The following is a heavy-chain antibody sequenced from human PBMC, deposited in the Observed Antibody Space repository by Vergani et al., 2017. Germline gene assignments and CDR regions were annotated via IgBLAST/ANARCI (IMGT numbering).Heavy chain of an antibody. CDR2: IYYSGST. CDR3: AREREIHRIVVPYYMDV. V-gene: IGHV4-39*07. CDR1: GGSISSSSYY. J-gene: IGHJ6*03. D-gene: IGHD2-2*01. Sequence: QLQLQESGPGLVKPSETLSLTCTVSGGSISSSSYYWGWIRQPPGKGLEWIGSIYYSGSTYYNPSLKSRVTISVDTSKNQFSLKLSSVTAADTAVYYCAREREIHRIVVPYYMDVWGKGTTVTVSS.